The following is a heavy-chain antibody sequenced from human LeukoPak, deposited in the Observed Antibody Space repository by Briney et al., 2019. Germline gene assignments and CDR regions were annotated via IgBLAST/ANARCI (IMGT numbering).Heavy chain of an antibody. J-gene: IGHJ6*02. D-gene: IGHD3-9*01. CDR1: GGSISSGGYY. CDR3: ARASYYDILTGYSILYYYYGMDV. V-gene: IGHV4-31*03. Sequence: SQTLSLTCTVSGGSISSGGYYWSWIRQHPGKGLEWIGYIYYSGSTNYNPSLKSRVTISVDTSKNQFSLKLSSVTAADTAVYYCARASYYDILTGYSILYYYYGMDVWGQGTTVTVSS. CDR2: IYYSGST.